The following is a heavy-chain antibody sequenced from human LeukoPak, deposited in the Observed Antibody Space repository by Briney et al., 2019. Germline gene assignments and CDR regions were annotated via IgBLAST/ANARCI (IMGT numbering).Heavy chain of an antibody. CDR2: IIPIFGTA. V-gene: IGHV1-69*05. CDR3: ATEPGWYDSSS. J-gene: IGHJ4*02. CDR1: GGTFSSYA. Sequence: GASVKVSCKASGGTFSSYAISWVRQAPGQGLEWMGGIIPIFGTANYAQKFQGRVTITTDESTSTAYMELSSLRSEDTAVYYCATEPGWYDSSSWGQGTLVTVSS. D-gene: IGHD6-19*01.